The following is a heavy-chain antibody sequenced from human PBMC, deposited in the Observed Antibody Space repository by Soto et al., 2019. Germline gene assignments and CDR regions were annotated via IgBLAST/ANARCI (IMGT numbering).Heavy chain of an antibody. CDR3: AGDGRGYSGTDAFDI. D-gene: IGHD5-12*01. CDR2: IYYSGST. Sequence: PSETLSLTCTVSGGSISSGGYYWSWIRQHPGKGLEWIGYIYYSGSTYYNPSLKSRVTISVDTSNNQFSLKLSSVTAADTAVYYWAGDGRGYSGTDAFDIWGQGKMVTVSS. CDR1: GGSISSGGYY. J-gene: IGHJ3*02. V-gene: IGHV4-31*03.